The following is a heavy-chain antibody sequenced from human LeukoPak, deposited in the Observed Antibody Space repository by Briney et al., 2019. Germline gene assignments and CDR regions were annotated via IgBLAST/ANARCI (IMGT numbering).Heavy chain of an antibody. CDR1: GDSISNNNNY. J-gene: IGHJ6*03. CDR2: IYYSGST. Sequence: PSETLSLTCTVSGDSISNNNNYWGWIRQPPGKGLEWIGSIYYSGSTYYNPSLKSRVTISVDTSKNQFSLKLSSVTAADTAVYYCARGTEYSSSTSRWYYYYYYYMDVWGKGTTVTVSS. CDR3: ARGTEYSSSTSRWYYYYYYYMDV. D-gene: IGHD6-6*01. V-gene: IGHV4-39*07.